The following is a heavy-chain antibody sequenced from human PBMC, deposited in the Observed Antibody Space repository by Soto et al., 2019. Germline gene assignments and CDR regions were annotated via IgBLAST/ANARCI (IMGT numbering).Heavy chain of an antibody. D-gene: IGHD3-10*01. CDR1: GGSISSYY. J-gene: IGHJ6*03. CDR3: ARGGTMVRGAVHYYMDV. V-gene: IGHV4-59*01. CDR2: IYYSGST. Sequence: SQTLSLTCTVSGGSISSYYWSWIRQPPGKGLEWIGYIYYSGSTNYNPSLKSRVTISVDTSKNQFSLKLSSVTAADTAVYYCARGGTMVRGAVHYYMDVWGKGTTVTVSS.